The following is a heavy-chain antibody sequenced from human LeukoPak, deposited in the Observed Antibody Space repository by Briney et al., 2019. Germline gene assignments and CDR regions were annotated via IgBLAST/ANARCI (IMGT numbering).Heavy chain of an antibody. CDR2: ISGSGGTT. D-gene: IGHD2-2*01. Sequence: GGSLRLSCAASGFTLNTYAMTWVRQAPGKGLEWVSAISGSGGTTYYADSVKGRFTISRDNSKNTLYLQMNSLRAEDTALYYCARDVGYCKSANCPGDAFDIWGQGTMVTVSS. CDR3: ARDVGYCKSANCPGDAFDI. V-gene: IGHV3-23*01. J-gene: IGHJ3*02. CDR1: GFTLNTYA.